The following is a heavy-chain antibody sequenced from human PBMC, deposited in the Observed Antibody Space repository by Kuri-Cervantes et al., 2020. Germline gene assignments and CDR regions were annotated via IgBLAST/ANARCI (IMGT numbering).Heavy chain of an antibody. J-gene: IGHJ1*01. Sequence: GESLKISCAVSGFTVSSNYMSWVRQAPGKGLEWVSVIYSGGSTYYADSVRGRFTISRDNSKNTLYLQMNSLRAEDTAVYYCAKEPPITMDTEYFQHWGQGTLVTVSS. D-gene: IGHD3-10*01. V-gene: IGHV3-53*05. CDR3: AKEPPITMDTEYFQH. CDR1: GFTVSSNY. CDR2: IYSGGST.